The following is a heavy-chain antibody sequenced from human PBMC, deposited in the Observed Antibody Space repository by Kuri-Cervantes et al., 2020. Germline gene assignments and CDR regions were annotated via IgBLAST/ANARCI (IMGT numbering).Heavy chain of an antibody. D-gene: IGHD3-22*01. CDR1: GFTFSDYY. J-gene: IGHJ4*02. CDR2: IDGDGDST. CDR3: ARDGQTYYYDSSGYYGY. Sequence: GGSLRLSCAASGFTFSDYYMSWIRQAPGKGLEWVSRIDGDGDSTAYADSVQGRFTISRDNAKNSLYLQMNSLRAEDTALYYCARDGQTYYYDSSGYYGYWGQGTLVTVSS. V-gene: IGHV3-74*01.